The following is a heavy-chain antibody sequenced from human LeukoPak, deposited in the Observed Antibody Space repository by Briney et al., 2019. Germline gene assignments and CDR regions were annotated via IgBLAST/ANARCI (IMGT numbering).Heavy chain of an antibody. D-gene: IGHD5-12*01. V-gene: IGHV3-23*01. CDR1: GFTFSSYA. Sequence: TGGSLRLSCAASGFTFSSYAMGWVRQAPGKGLEWVSAISGSGGSTYYADSVRGRFTISRDNSKNTLYLQMNSLRAEDTAVYYCAKGWLRLDFDYWGQGTLVTVSS. CDR2: ISGSGGST. CDR3: AKGWLRLDFDY. J-gene: IGHJ4*02.